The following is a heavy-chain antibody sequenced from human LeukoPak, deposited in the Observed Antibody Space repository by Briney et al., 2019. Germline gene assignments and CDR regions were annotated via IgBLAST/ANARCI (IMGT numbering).Heavy chain of an antibody. CDR1: GFTFSSNA. CDR2: ISGSGGST. J-gene: IGHJ6*02. Sequence: GGSLKLSCAAAGFTFSSNAMSWVRQPPGKGLEWVSGISGSGGSTYYADSVKGRFTISRDKSKNTLYLQMNSLRVEDTAVYYCAKLESPYNYYGMDVWGQGTTVTVS. CDR3: AKLESPYNYYGMDV. V-gene: IGHV3-23*01. D-gene: IGHD3-3*01.